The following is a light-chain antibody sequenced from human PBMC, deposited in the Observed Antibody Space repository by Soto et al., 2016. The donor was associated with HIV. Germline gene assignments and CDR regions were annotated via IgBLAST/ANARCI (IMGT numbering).Light chain of an antibody. J-gene: IGKJ2*01. Sequence: DIQMTQSPATLSASVGDRVTITCRASQSISSWLAWYQQKPGKAPKLLIYKASSLQSGVPSRFSGSGSGTEFTLTISSLQPDDFATYYCQQYNHLYTFGQGTKLEI. CDR2: KAS. V-gene: IGKV1-5*03. CDR1: QSISSW. CDR3: QQYNHLYT.